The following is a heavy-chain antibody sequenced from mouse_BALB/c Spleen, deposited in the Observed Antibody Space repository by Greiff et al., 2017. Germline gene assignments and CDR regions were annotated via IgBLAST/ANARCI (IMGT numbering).Heavy chain of an antibody. V-gene: IGHV1-69*02. CDR2: IYPSDSYT. CDR3: TRPDGNYDWFAY. CDR1: GYTFTSYW. Sequence: QVQLQQPGAELVRPGASVKLSCKASGYTFTSYWINWVKQRPGQGLEWIGNIYPSDSYTNYNQKFKDKATLTVDKSSSTAYMQLSSPTSEDSAVYYCTRPDGNYDWFAYWGQGTLVTVSA. D-gene: IGHD2-1*01. J-gene: IGHJ3*01.